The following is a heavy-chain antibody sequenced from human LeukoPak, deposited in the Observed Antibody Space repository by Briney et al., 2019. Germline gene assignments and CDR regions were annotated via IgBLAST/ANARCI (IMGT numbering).Heavy chain of an antibody. V-gene: IGHV3-23*01. J-gene: IGHJ4*02. D-gene: IGHD3-10*01. CDR3: AKSKRITMVRGNLLFDC. CDR1: GFTFSSYA. CDR2: ISGSGGST. Sequence: GGSLRLSCAASGFTFSSYAMSWVRQAPGKGLEWVSAISGSGGSTYYADSVKGRFTISRDNSKNTLYLQMNSLRAEDTAVYYCAKSKRITMVRGNLLFDCWGQGTLVTVSS.